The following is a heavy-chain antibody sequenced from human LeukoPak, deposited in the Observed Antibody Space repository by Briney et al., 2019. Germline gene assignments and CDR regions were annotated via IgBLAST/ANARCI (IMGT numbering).Heavy chain of an antibody. D-gene: IGHD3-22*01. CDR3: ARDWVSYDSSGYYVNFGN. J-gene: IGHJ4*02. Sequence: ASVKVSCKASGYTFTNYYMHWVRQAPGQGLEWMGIINPSGGYTNYAQTFQGRVTMTRDMSTSTVYMELSSLRSEDTAVYYCARDWVSYDSSGYYVNFGNWGQGTLVTVSS. CDR2: INPSGGYT. CDR1: GYTFTNYY. V-gene: IGHV1-46*01.